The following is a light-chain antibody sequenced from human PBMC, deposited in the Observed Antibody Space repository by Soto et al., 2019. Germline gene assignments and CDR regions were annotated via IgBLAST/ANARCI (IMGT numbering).Light chain of an antibody. CDR2: DAS. CDR3: QQTYSGPLT. V-gene: IGKV1-39*01. J-gene: IGKJ4*01. Sequence: IQFTQSASSLSASVGDRVTITCRASQGISSYLGWYQQKPGKAPNLLIYDASTLHSGVPSRFSGGGSGTDFTLSISSLQPEDFATYYCQQTYSGPLTFGGGTKVDNK. CDR1: QGISSY.